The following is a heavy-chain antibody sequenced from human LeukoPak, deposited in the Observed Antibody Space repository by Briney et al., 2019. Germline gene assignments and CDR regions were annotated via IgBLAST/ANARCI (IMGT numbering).Heavy chain of an antibody. CDR2: IYYSGST. V-gene: IGHV4-59*01. CDR1: GGSISSYY. Sequence: SETLSLTCTVSGGSISSYYWSWIRQPPGKGLEWIGYIYYSGSTNYNPSLKSRVTISVDTSKNQFSLKLSSVTAADTAVYYCARGRRQTVDYWGQGTLVTVSS. J-gene: IGHJ4*02. CDR3: ARGRRQTVDY.